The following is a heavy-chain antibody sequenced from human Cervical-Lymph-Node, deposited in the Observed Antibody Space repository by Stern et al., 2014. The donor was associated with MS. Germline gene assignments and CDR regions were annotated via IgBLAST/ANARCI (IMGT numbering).Heavy chain of an antibody. CDR2: IRDYNGDT. V-gene: IGHV1-18*01. Sequence: VQLLESGPEVKKPGASVKVSCKAYGSTFPTYGIYWVRQAPGQGLEGMGWIRDYNGDTNSAQKFQGRVTMTKDTSTNTAYMELRSLTSDDTAVYYCAQSLAYYGMDVWGQGTTVTVSS. J-gene: IGHJ6*02. CDR3: AQSLAYYGMDV. D-gene: IGHD2-21*01. CDR1: GSTFPTYG.